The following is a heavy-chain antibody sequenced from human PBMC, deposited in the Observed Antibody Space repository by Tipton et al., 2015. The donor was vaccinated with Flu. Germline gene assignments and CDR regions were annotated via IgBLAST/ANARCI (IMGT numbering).Heavy chain of an antibody. CDR1: GGSISSSSYY. V-gene: IGHV4-39*07. J-gene: IGHJ3*02. Sequence: TLSLTCTASGGSISSSSYYWGWVRQPPGKGLEWIGSIYYSGSTYYNPSLKSRVTISVDTSKNQFSLKLSSVTAADTAVYYCATLLFRSAFDIWGQGTMVTVSS. CDR3: ATLLFRSAFDI. D-gene: IGHD2-21*02. CDR2: IYYSGST.